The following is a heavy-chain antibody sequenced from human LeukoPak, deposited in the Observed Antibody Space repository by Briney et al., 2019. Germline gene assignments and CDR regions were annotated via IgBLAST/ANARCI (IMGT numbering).Heavy chain of an antibody. V-gene: IGHV3-30-3*01. CDR3: AKARFSYTPKDY. J-gene: IGHJ4*02. CDR1: GFTFSSYA. CDR2: ISYDGSNK. D-gene: IGHD2-2*02. Sequence: GGSLRLSCAASGFTFSSYAMHWVRQAPGKGLEWVAVISYDGSNKYYADSVKGRFTISRDNSKNTLYLQMNSLRPEDTAVFYCAKARFSYTPKDYWGQGTLVTVSS.